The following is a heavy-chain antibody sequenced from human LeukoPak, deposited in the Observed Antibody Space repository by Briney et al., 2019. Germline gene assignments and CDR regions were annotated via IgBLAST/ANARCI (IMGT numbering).Heavy chain of an antibody. CDR3: VKGGGYSYSYAMDV. D-gene: IGHD2-15*01. V-gene: IGHV3-23*01. J-gene: IGHJ6*02. CDR1: GFTFNNYA. CDR2: IIGSGGTT. Sequence: GWSLRLSCAASGFTFNNYAMSGVRQAPGKGLEWVSSIIGSGGTTYTADSVKGRFIISRDNSRNTLFLQMNILSTDDTAVYFCVKGGGYSYSYAMDVWGQGTTVTVSS.